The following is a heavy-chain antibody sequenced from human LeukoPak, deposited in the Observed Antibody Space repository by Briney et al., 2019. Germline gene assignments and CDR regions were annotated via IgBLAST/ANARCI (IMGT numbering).Heavy chain of an antibody. CDR2: MNPNSGNT. Sequence: ASVKVSCKASGYTFTSYDINWVRQATGQGLEWIGWMNPNSGNTGYAQKFQGRVTMTRNASISTAYMELSSLRSEDTAVYYCARVTHRGWRIFDYWGQGTLVTVSS. V-gene: IGHV1-8*01. D-gene: IGHD6-19*01. CDR3: ARVTHRGWRIFDY. J-gene: IGHJ4*02. CDR1: GYTFTSYD.